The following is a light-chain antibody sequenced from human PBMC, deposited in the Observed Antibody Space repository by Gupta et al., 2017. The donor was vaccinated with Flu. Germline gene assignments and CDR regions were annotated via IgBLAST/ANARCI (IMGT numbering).Light chain of an antibody. CDR2: FGS. CDR3: IQTLQTPQT. J-gene: IGKJ1*01. Sequence: VTPGEPASISCRSSQSLLHSNGYSYLDWYLQKPGRSPELLIYFGSSRASGVPDRFSGSGSGTDFTLKISRVEAEDIGVYYCIQTLQTPQTFGQGTKVEIK. V-gene: IGKV2-28*01. CDR1: QSLLHSNGYSY.